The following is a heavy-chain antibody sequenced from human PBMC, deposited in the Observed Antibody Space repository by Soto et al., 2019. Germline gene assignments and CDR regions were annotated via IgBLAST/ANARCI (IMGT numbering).Heavy chain of an antibody. CDR3: ERNGTPGIAAAGTSRVRFDL. Sequence: CKASGYTLTSYYFHWVRQAPGQGLEWMGIINPSGGSTSYAQKFQGRVTMTRDTSTSPVYMELSSLRSEDTAVYYCERNGTPGIAAAGTSRVRFDLWGQGTLVTVSS. CDR1: GYTLTSYY. V-gene: IGHV1-46*01. J-gene: IGHJ5*02. CDR2: INPSGGST. D-gene: IGHD6-13*01.